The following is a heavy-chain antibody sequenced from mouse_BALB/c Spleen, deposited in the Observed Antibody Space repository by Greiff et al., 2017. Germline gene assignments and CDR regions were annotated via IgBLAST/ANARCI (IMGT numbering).Heavy chain of an antibody. V-gene: IGHV2-6-7*01. Sequence: QVQLKESGPGLVAPSQSLSITCTVSGFSLTGYGVNWVRQPPGKGLEWLGMIWGDGSTDYNSALKSRLSISKDNSKSQVFLKMNSLQTDDTARYYCASSSFIYDGYLYAMDYWGQGTSVTVSA. CDR1: GFSLTGYG. CDR2: IWGDGST. J-gene: IGHJ4*01. D-gene: IGHD2-3*01. CDR3: ASSSFIYDGYLYAMDY.